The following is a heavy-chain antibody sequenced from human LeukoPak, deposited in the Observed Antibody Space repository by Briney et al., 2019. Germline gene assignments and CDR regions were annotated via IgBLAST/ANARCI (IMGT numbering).Heavy chain of an antibody. V-gene: IGHV4-38-2*02. J-gene: IGHJ1*01. CDR1: GYSISSGYY. CDR2: INHSGST. D-gene: IGHD6-6*01. Sequence: SETLSLTCTVSGYSISSGYYWSWIRQPPGKGLEWIGEINHSGSTNYNPSLKSRVTISVDTSKNQFSLKLSSVTAADTAVYYCAMIEYSSSSDPRPEYFQHWGQGTLVTVSS. CDR3: AMIEYSSSSDPRPEYFQH.